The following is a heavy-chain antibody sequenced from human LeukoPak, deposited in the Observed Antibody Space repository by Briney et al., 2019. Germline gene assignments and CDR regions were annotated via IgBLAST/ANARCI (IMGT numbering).Heavy chain of an antibody. V-gene: IGHV4-39*01. CDR2: IYYSGST. CDR3: ARLGITFGGVISWFDP. J-gene: IGHJ5*02. Sequence: PSETLSLTCTVSGGSISSSSYYWGWIRQPPGKGLGWVGSIYYSGSTYYNPSLKSRVTISVDTSKNQFSLKLSPVTAADTAVYYCARLGITFGGVISWFDPWGQGTLVTVSS. D-gene: IGHD3-16*01. CDR1: GGSISSSSYY.